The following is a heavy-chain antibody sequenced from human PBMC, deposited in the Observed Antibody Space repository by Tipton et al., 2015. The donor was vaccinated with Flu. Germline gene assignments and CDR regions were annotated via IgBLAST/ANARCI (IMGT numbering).Heavy chain of an antibody. D-gene: IGHD3-22*01. CDR3: ARDGYYDSSGYPYYYYYGMVV. CDR2: IYYSGST. CDR1: GGSISSSSYY. V-gene: IGHV4-39*07. Sequence: TLSLTCTVSGGSISSSSYYLGWIRQPPGKGLEWIGSIYYSGSTYYNPSLKSRVTISVDTSKNQFSLKLSSVIAADTAVYYCARDGYYDSSGYPYYYYYGMVVWCEGTTVTVSS. J-gene: IGHJ6*04.